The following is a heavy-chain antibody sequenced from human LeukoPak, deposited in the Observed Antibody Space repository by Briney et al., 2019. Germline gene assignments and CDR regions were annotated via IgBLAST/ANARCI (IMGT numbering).Heavy chain of an antibody. CDR2: INPNSGGT. CDR1: GYTFTGYY. D-gene: IGHD1-26*01. J-gene: IGHJ4*02. CDR3: ARRVEEDGGSYYDHLDY. V-gene: IGHV1-2*02. Sequence: ASVKVSCKASGYTFTGYYMHWVRQAPGQGLEWMGWINPNSGGTNYAQKFQGRVTMTRDTSISTAYMELSRLRSDDTAVYYCARRVEEDGGSYYDHLDYWGQGTLVTVSS.